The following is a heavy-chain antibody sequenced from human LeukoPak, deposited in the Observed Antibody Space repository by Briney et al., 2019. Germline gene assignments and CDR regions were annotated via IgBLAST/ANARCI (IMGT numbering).Heavy chain of an antibody. CDR3: ARGSNCNYQWGPFDP. D-gene: IGHD1-7*01. CDR1: GGTFSSYA. Sequence: SVKVSCKASGGTFSSYAISWVRQAPGQGLEWMGGIIHIFGTANYAQKFQGRVTITADESTSTAYRELSSLRSEDTAVYYCARGSNCNYQWGPFDPWGQGTLVTVSS. CDR2: IIHIFGTA. V-gene: IGHV1-69*01. J-gene: IGHJ5*02.